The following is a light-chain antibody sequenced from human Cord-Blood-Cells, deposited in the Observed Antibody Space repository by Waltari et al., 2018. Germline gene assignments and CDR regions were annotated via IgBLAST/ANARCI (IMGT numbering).Light chain of an antibody. CDR1: QSISSY. J-gene: IGKJ1*01. Sequence: TQMTHSPSSLSPSVGHRVTITCRPSQSISSYLNWYQHRPGKAPKLLIYAASSLQSGVPSRFSGSGSGTDFTLTISSLQHEDFETYYCQQSYSTPQTFGQGTKVEIK. CDR2: AAS. CDR3: QQSYSTPQT. V-gene: IGKV1-39*01.